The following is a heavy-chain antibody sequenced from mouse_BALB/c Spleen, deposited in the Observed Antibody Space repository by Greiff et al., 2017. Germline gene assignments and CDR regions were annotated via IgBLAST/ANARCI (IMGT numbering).Heavy chain of an antibody. CDR3: ARSYYYGFDY. D-gene: IGHD1-1*01. V-gene: IGHV1-14*01. Sequence: EVQLVESGPELVKPGASVKMSCKASGYTFTRYVMHWVKQKPGQGLEWIGDINPYNDGTKYNEKFKGNARLTSDKSSSTSYMELSSLTSEDSAVYYCARSYYYGFDYWGQGTTLTVSS. J-gene: IGHJ2*01. CDR1: GYTFTRYV. CDR2: INPYNDGT.